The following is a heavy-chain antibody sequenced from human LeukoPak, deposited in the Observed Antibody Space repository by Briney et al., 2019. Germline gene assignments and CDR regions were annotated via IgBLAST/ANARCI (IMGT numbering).Heavy chain of an antibody. CDR2: INHSGST. J-gene: IGHJ5*02. Sequence: SGTLSLTCAVYGGSFSGYYWSWIRQPPGKGLEWIGEINHSGSTNYNPSLKSRVTISVDTSKKQFSLKLSSVTAADTAVYYCARERFCSGGSCYRRSNWFDPWGQGTLVTVSS. V-gene: IGHV4-34*01. CDR3: ARERFCSGGSCYRRSNWFDP. CDR1: GGSFSGYY. D-gene: IGHD2-15*01.